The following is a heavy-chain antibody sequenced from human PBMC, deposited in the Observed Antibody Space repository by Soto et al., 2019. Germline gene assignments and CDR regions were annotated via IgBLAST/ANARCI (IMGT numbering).Heavy chain of an antibody. CDR2: ISAYNGNT. V-gene: IGHV1-18*01. J-gene: IGHJ4*02. CDR3: ARGGPNPIEVAGTIDY. D-gene: IGHD6-19*01. CDR1: GYTFTSYG. Sequence: QVQLVQSGAEVKKPGASVKVSCKASGYTFTSYGISWVRQAPGQGLEWMGWISAYNGNTNYAQKLQGRVTMTTDTSRSTDYRELRSLRSDDTAVYYCARGGPNPIEVAGTIDYWGQGTLVTVSS.